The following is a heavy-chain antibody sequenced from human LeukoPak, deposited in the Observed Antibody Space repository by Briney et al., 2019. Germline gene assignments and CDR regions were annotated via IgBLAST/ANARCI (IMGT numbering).Heavy chain of an antibody. CDR3: AKDRCAIGY. J-gene: IGHJ4*02. CDR1: GFTFSSYG. Sequence: GRSLRLSCAASGFTFSSYGMHWVRQAPGKGLEWVAVISYDGSNKHYADSVKGRFTISRDNSKNTLYLQMNSLRAEDTAVYYCAKDRCAIGYWGQGTLVTVSS. CDR2: ISYDGSNK. V-gene: IGHV3-30*18. D-gene: IGHD2-2*02.